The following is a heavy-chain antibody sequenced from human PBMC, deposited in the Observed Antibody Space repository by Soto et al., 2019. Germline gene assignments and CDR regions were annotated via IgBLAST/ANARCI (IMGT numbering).Heavy chain of an antibody. CDR3: ARQYCSGGSCYYEYYFDY. CDR1: GGSISSYY. Sequence: PSETLSLTCTVSGGSISSYYWSWIRQPPGKGLEWIGYIYYSGSTNYNPSLKSRGTISVDTSKNQFSLKLSSVTAADTAVYYCARQYCSGGSCYYEYYFDYWGQGTLVTVSS. D-gene: IGHD2-15*01. V-gene: IGHV4-59*08. J-gene: IGHJ4*02. CDR2: IYYSGST.